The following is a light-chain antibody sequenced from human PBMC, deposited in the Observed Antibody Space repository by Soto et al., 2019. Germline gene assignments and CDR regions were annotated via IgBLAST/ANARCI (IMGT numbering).Light chain of an antibody. J-gene: IGLJ2*01. V-gene: IGLV2-8*01. Sequence: QSALTQPPSASGSPGQSVTISCTGTSSDVGIYNYVSWYQQHPGKAPKLIIYEVSKRPSGVPDRFSGSKSGNTASLTVSGLQAADEAEYYCSSHAGSNKAVFGGGTKVTVL. CDR2: EVS. CDR1: SSDVGIYNY. CDR3: SSHAGSNKAV.